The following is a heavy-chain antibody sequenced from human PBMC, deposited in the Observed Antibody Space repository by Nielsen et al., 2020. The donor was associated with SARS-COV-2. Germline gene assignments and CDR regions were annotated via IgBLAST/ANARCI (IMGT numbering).Heavy chain of an antibody. CDR3: ARGVYYGSGTHFDY. V-gene: IGHV4-34*01. J-gene: IGHJ4*02. CDR2: INHSGST. CDR1: GFTFSNAW. D-gene: IGHD3-10*01. Sequence: ESLKISCAASGFTFSNAWMSWVRQAPGKGLEWIGEINHSGSTNYNPSLKSRVTISVDTSKNQFSLKLSSVTAADTAVYYCARGVYYGSGTHFDYWGQGTLVTVSS.